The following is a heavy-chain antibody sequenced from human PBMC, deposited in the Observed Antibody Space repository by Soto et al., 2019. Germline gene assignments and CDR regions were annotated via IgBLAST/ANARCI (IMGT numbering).Heavy chain of an antibody. CDR2: VYYSGST. D-gene: IGHD5-12*01. V-gene: IGHV4-39*01. Sequence: SETLSLSCTVSGGSVSSCSYYWGWVRQPPGKGLEWIGSVYYSGSTYYNPSLESRVTISVDKSKNQFSLKLMSLSAADTAVYYCGRLEGLATISYYFDYWGQGALVTVSS. J-gene: IGHJ4*02. CDR3: GRLEGLATISYYFDY. CDR1: GGSVSSCSYY.